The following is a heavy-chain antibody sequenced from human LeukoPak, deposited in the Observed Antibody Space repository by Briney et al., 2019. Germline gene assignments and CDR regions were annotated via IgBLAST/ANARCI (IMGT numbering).Heavy chain of an antibody. CDR3: AREGIYGDYRH. D-gene: IGHD4-17*01. CDR1: GFTFSDYY. J-gene: IGHJ4*02. CDR2: AHTSGST. Sequence: GSLRLSCAASGFTFSDYYWSWIRQPAGKGLEWIGRAHTSGSTNYNPSLKSRVIISVDTSKNQFSLKLSSVTAADTAVYYCAREGIYGDYRHWGQGTLVTVSS. V-gene: IGHV4-4*07.